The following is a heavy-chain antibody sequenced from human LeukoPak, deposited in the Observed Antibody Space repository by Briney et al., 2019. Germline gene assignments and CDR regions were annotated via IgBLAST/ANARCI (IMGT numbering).Heavy chain of an antibody. D-gene: IGHD3-22*01. J-gene: IGHJ5*02. Sequence: PSGTLSLTCTVSGGSINNYYWSWIRQPPGKGLEWIAYIYYSGSTNFNPSLTSRVSISVDTSKNQFSLKMSSVTAADTAVYYCARDDYDTSGYYRYFDPWGQGTLVTVSS. CDR3: ARDDYDTSGYYRYFDP. CDR2: IYYSGST. V-gene: IGHV4-59*01. CDR1: GGSINNYY.